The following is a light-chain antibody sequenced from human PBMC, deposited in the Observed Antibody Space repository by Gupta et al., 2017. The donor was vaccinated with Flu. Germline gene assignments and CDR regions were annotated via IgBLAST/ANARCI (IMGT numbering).Light chain of an antibody. CDR1: QSVTSDC. CDR3: QQYGISRPWT. V-gene: IGKV3-20*01. Sequence: RATLSCRASQSVTSDCLAWYQQKPGQAPRLLIYGASSRATGISDRFRGSGSGTDFTLTITRLYPDDSAVYYCQQYGISRPWTFGQGTKVEIK. J-gene: IGKJ1*01. CDR2: GAS.